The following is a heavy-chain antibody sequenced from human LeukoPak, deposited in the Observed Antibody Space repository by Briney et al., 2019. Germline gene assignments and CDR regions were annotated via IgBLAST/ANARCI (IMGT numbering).Heavy chain of an antibody. CDR1: GGSISSGGYY. CDR3: ARHSNWNGGVDWFDP. J-gene: IGHJ5*02. Sequence: KPSETLSLTCTVSGGSISSGGYYWSWIRQPPGKGLEWIGYIYHSGSPHYNPSLRSRVTTSIDTSKNQLSLKLNSVTAADTAVYYCARHSNWNGGVDWFDPWGQGTQVTVSS. V-gene: IGHV4-30-2*01. CDR2: IYHSGSP. D-gene: IGHD1-20*01.